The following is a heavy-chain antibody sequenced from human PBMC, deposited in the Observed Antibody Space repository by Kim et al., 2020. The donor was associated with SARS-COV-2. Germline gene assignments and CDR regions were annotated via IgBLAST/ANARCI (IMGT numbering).Heavy chain of an antibody. CDR1: GGAFSGYY. Sequence: SETLSLTCAVSGGAFSGYYWAWVRQPPGKGLEWIGEINHSGSTKYNASLKSRVTMSVDMSKSQFSLKLNSVTAADTGVYYCARSFEFWSGYDPMDVWGQG. D-gene: IGHD3-3*01. V-gene: IGHV4-34*01. CDR3: ARSFEFWSGYDPMDV. CDR2: INHSGST. J-gene: IGHJ6*02.